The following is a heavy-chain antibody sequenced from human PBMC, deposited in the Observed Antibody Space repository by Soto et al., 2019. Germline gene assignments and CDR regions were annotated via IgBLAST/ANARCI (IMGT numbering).Heavy chain of an antibody. V-gene: IGHV3-30*18. CDR2: ISYDGSNK. CDR3: VKATDYYDSSGYYVFDY. D-gene: IGHD3-22*01. Sequence: QEQLVESGGGVVQPGRSLRLSCAASGLTFSRYGMHWVRQAPGKGLEWAAHISYDGSNKHYAESVKGRFTISRDSSQNPXYLQMNSLRAEDTAVYYCVKATDYYDSSGYYVFDYWGQGTLVAVSS. CDR1: GLTFSRYG. J-gene: IGHJ4*02.